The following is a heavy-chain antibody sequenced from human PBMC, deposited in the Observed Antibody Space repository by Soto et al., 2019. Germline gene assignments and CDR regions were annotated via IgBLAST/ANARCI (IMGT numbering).Heavy chain of an antibody. CDR2: ISSSSSYI. V-gene: IGHV3-21*01. Sequence: SLRLSCAASGFTFSSYSMNWVRQAPGKGLEWVSSISSSSSYIYYADSVKGRFTISRDNAKNSLYLQMNSLRAEDTAVYYCARSFSSGSVTYDYWGQGTLVTVSS. CDR3: ARSFSSGSVTYDY. CDR1: GFTFSSYS. D-gene: IGHD5-12*01. J-gene: IGHJ4*02.